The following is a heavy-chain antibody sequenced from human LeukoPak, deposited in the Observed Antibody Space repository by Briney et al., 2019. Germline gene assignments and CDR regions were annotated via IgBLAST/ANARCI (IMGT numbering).Heavy chain of an antibody. CDR1: GFIVSNNY. Sequence: GGSLRLSCAASGFIVSNNYMSWVRQAPGKGLEWVSTVSSGGSTYYADSVKGRFTISRDNSKNTLYLQVNSLRAEDTAVYYCASYYGDSLFDSWGQGTLVTDSS. CDR2: VSSGGST. CDR3: ASYYGDSLFDS. J-gene: IGHJ4*02. V-gene: IGHV3-66*01. D-gene: IGHD4-17*01.